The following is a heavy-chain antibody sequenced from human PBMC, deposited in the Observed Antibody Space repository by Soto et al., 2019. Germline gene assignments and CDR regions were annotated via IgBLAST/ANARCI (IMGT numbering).Heavy chain of an antibody. D-gene: IGHD6-6*01. V-gene: IGHV4-34*01. J-gene: IGHJ4*02. CDR1: GGSFSGYY. CDR3: ARAPKVSGSSQTRPDF. Sequence: SETLSLTCSIYGGSFSGYYWSWIRQPPGKGLEWIGEISQSGNTNYSPSLKSRVSISIDTSKKQFSLNLASVPAADTAVYYCARAPKVSGSSQTRPDFWGQGTLVTVSS. CDR2: ISQSGNT.